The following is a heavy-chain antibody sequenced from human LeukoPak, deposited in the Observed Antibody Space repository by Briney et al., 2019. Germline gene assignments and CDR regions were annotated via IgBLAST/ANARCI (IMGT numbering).Heavy chain of an antibody. Sequence: SETLSLTCAVYGGSFSGYYWSWIRQPPGKGLEWIGEINHSGSTNYNPSLKSRVTISVDTSKNQFSLKLSSVTAADTAVYYCARGYGDYVQELPNWFDPWGQGTLVTVPS. CDR2: INHSGST. V-gene: IGHV4-34*01. CDR1: GGSFSGYY. J-gene: IGHJ5*02. CDR3: ARGYGDYVQELPNWFDP. D-gene: IGHD4-17*01.